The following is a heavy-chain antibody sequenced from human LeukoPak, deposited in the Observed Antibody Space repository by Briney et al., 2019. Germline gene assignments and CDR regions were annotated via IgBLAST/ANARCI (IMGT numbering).Heavy chain of an antibody. J-gene: IGHJ3*01. CDR3: TRDYPASFDV. CDR2: IRSTIYGGTT. Sequence: PGGSLRLSCTVSGFNFGDFAMSWVRQAPGKGLEWLGFIRSTIYGGTTDYAASVKGRFTISRDDSKSTAYLQMNSLKTEDTAMYYCTRDYPASFDVWGQGTLVTVSS. V-gene: IGHV3-49*04. CDR1: GFNFGDFA.